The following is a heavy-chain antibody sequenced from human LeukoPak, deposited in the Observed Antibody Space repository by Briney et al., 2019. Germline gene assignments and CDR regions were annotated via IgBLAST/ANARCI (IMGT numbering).Heavy chain of an antibody. D-gene: IGHD5-18*01. CDR2: INHSGST. CDR3: VRGIQLWFNYYMDV. CDR1: GGSFSGYY. J-gene: IGHJ6*03. Sequence: SETLSLTCAVYGGSFSGYYWSWIRQPPGKGLEWIGEINHSGSTNYNPSLKSRVTISVDTSKNQFSLKLSSVTAADTAVYYYVRGIQLWFNYYMDVWGKGTTVTVSS. V-gene: IGHV4-34*01.